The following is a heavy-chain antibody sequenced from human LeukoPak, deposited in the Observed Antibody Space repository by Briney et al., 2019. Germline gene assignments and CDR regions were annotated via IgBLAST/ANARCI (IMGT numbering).Heavy chain of an antibody. V-gene: IGHV4-39*01. CDR1: SGSISSSSYY. CDR3: ARHPVGYYFDY. CDR2: INHSGST. J-gene: IGHJ4*02. Sequence: SETLSLTCTVSSGSISSSSYYWSWIRQPPGKGLEWIGEINHSGSTNYNPSLKSRVTISVDTSKNQFSLKLSSVTAADTAVYYCARHPVGYYFDYWGQGTLVTVSS. D-gene: IGHD3-16*01.